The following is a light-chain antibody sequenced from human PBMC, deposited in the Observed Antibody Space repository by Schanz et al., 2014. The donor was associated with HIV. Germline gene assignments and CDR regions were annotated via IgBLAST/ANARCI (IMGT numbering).Light chain of an antibody. CDR1: STDVGSYNL. V-gene: IGLV2-14*02. CDR2: EVS. J-gene: IGLJ2*01. Sequence: QSALTQPPSASGSPGQSVAISCTGTSTDVGSYNLVSWYQQHPGKAPKLMIYEVSKWPSGVSNRFSGSKSGNTASLTISGLQAEDEADYYCSSYTTSSAVIFGGGTKLTVL. CDR3: SSYTTSSAVI.